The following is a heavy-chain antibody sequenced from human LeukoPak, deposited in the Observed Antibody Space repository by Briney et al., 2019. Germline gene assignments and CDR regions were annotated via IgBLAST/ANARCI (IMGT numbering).Heavy chain of an antibody. D-gene: IGHD5-24*01. V-gene: IGHV3-15*01. CDR1: GFAFTNAW. J-gene: IGHJ4*02. CDR2: IRSKTDGGTT. Sequence: GGSLRLSCAASGFAFTNAWMSWVRQAPGKGRGWVGRIRSKTDGGTTDYAAPVKGRFTISRDDSKNTLYLQMNSLKTEDTAVYYCASEWAIQWLDWGQGTLVTVSS. CDR3: ASEWAIQWLD.